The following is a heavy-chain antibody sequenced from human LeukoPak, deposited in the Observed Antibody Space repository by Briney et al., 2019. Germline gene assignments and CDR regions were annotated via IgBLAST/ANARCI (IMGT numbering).Heavy chain of an antibody. J-gene: IGHJ4*02. D-gene: IGHD3-9*01. CDR3: ARDHPTAMTGNVYDS. CDR1: GFSFSDYY. Sequence: GGSLRLSCAASGFSFSDYYMSWLRQAPGEGLEWISYISSSGGTIYYGGSVKGRFTISRDNAQNLLYLQMNSLRDEDTAVYYCARDHPTAMTGNVYDSWGQGTLVTVSA. CDR2: ISSSGGTI. V-gene: IGHV3-11*01.